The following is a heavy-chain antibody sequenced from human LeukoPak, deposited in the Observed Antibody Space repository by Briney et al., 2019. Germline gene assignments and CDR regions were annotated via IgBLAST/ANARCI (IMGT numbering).Heavy chain of an antibody. CDR2: IYYSGST. CDR1: GGSISSSSYY. Sequence: SETLSLTCTVSGGSISSSSYYWGWIRQPPGKGLEWIGSIYYSGSTYYNPSLKSRVTISVDTSKNQFSLKLSSVTAADTAVYYCARERVGGLDYWGQGTLVTVSS. J-gene: IGHJ4*02. V-gene: IGHV4-39*07. CDR3: ARERVGGLDY. D-gene: IGHD1-26*01.